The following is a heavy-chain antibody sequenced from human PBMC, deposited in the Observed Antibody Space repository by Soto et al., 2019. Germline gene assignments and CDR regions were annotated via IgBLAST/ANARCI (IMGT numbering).Heavy chain of an antibody. CDR3: ARASGGYDFWSGYYTVEWFDP. CDR2: IYYSGST. Sequence: PSETLSLTCTVSGGSISSYYWSWIRQPPGKGLEWIGYIYYSGSTNYNPSLKSRVTISVDTSKNQFSLKPSSVTAADTAVYYCARASGGYDFWSGYYTVEWFDPWGQGTLVTVSS. CDR1: GGSISSYY. V-gene: IGHV4-59*01. D-gene: IGHD3-3*01. J-gene: IGHJ5*02.